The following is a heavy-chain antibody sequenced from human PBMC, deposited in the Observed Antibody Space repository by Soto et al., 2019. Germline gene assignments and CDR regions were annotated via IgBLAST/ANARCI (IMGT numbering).Heavy chain of an antibody. V-gene: IGHV1-3*01. D-gene: IGHD2-21*02. CDR3: ARSIVVVTALDY. CDR2: INAGNGNT. Sequence: ASVKVSCKASGYTFTSYAMHCVRQAPGQRLEWMGWINAGNGNTKYSQKFQGRVTITRDTSASTAYMEVSSLRSEDTAVYYCARSIVVVTALDYWGQGTLVTVSS. J-gene: IGHJ4*02. CDR1: GYTFTSYA.